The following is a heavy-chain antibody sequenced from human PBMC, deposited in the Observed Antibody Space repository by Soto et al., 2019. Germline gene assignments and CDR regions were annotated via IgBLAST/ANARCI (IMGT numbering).Heavy chain of an antibody. CDR2: INPNSGGT. CDR1: GYTFTGYY. J-gene: IGHJ6*02. Sequence: ASVKVSCKASGYTFTGYYMHWVRQAPGQGLEWMGWINPNSGGTNYAQKFQGRVTMARDTSISTAYMELSRLRSDDTAVYYCARAMVRGVILLSIYYYGMDVWGQGTTVTVSS. D-gene: IGHD3-10*01. V-gene: IGHV1-2*02. CDR3: ARAMVRGVILLSIYYYGMDV.